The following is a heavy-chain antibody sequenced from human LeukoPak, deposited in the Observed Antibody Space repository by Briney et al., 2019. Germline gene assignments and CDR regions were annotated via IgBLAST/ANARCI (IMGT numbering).Heavy chain of an antibody. CDR1: GFTFSSYG. J-gene: IGHJ4*02. CDR2: ISYDGSNK. D-gene: IGHD4-17*01. V-gene: IGHV3-30*03. Sequence: GGSLRLSCAASGFTFSSYGMHWVRQAPGKGLEWVAVISYDGSNKYYADSVKGRFTISRDNSKNTLYLQMNSLRAEDTAVYYCARDDYGDYKFDYWGQGTLVTVSS. CDR3: ARDDYGDYKFDY.